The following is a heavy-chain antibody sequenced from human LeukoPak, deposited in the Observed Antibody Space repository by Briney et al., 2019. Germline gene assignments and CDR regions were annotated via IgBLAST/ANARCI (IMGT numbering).Heavy chain of an antibody. CDR3: ARVAATFEAFDI. J-gene: IGHJ3*02. CDR2: IIPIFGTA. D-gene: IGHD2-15*01. CDR1: GGTFSSYA. Sequence: SVKVSCKASGGTFSSYAISWVRQAPGQGLEWMGGIIPIFGTANYAQKFQGRVTITADESTSTAYMELSTLRSEDTAVYYCARVAATFEAFDIWGQGTMVTVTS. V-gene: IGHV1-69*13.